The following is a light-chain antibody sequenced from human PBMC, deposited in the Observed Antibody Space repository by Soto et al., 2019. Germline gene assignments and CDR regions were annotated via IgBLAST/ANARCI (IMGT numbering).Light chain of an antibody. Sequence: DIVMTQSPLSLPVTPGEPASISFSSSQSLLHSNGYNYLDWYLQKPGKAPKLLIFAASSLQSGVPSRFSGSGSGTEFTLTISSLQPDDFATYYCQQYNSYSWTFGQGTKVDI. CDR3: QQYNSYSWT. CDR1: QSLLHSNGYNY. CDR2: AAS. J-gene: IGKJ1*01. V-gene: IGKV2-28*01.